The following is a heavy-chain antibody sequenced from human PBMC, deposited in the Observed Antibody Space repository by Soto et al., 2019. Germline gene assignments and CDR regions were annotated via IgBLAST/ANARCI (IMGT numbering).Heavy chain of an antibody. Sequence: GGSLRLSCAASGFTFSSYWMSWVRQAPGKGLEWVANIKQDGSEKYYVDSVKGRFTISRDNAKNSLYLQMNSLRAEDTAVYYCARDPNIVATMGSIYYYYGMDVWGQGTTVSVSS. D-gene: IGHD5-12*01. CDR3: ARDPNIVATMGSIYYYYGMDV. J-gene: IGHJ6*02. CDR2: IKQDGSEK. V-gene: IGHV3-7*01. CDR1: GFTFSSYW.